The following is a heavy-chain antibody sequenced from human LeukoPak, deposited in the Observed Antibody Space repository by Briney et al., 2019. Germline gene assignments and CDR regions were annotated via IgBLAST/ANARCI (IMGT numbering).Heavy chain of an antibody. Sequence: SLSLTCAVSGFTFSTYAMSWVRLPPATGRGWDSGITSCGGRTYYADSVKGRSTISRENSKNTLYLQMNRLRAEDTAVNYCSKSLGGWQSAPYYYGMDVWGQGTTVTVSS. CDR1: GFTFSTYA. D-gene: IGHD3-16*01. CDR2: ITSCGGRT. J-gene: IGHJ6*02. V-gene: IGHV3-23*01. CDR3: SKSLGGWQSAPYYYGMDV.